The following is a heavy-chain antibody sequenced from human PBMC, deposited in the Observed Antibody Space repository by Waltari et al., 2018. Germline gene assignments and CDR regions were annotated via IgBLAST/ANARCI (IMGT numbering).Heavy chain of an antibody. CDR3: ARPGSGYYYDFDY. CDR1: GGSFSGYY. V-gene: IGHV4-34*01. D-gene: IGHD3-22*01. Sequence: QLQLQQWGAGLLKPSETLSLTCAVYGGSFSGYYWSWIRQPPGKGLEWIGEINHRGSTNYNPSLKSRVTLSVDPSKNQFSLKLSSVTAADTAVYYCARPGSGYYYDFDYWGQGTLVTVSS. CDR2: INHRGST. J-gene: IGHJ4*02.